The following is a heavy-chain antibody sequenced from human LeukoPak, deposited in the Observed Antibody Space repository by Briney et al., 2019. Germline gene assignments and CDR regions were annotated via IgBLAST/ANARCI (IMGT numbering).Heavy chain of an antibody. CDR2: ISGSGVST. V-gene: IGHV3-23*01. D-gene: IGHD4-17*01. CDR3: ARGSVPTVTTVPFDY. Sequence: PGRSLRLSCAASGFTFSSYAMHWVRQAPGKGLEWVSTISGSGVSTYYADSVKGRFTISRDNSKNTLYLQMNSLRAEDAAVYYCARGSVPTVTTVPFDYWGQGTLVTVSS. J-gene: IGHJ4*02. CDR1: GFTFSSYA.